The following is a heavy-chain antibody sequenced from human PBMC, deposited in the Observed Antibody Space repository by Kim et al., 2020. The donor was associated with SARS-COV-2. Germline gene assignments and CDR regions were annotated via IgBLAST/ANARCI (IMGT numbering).Heavy chain of an antibody. V-gene: IGHV3-13*01. CDR3: ARGGWVERHQSGYYYGMDV. CDR2: IGTAGDT. CDR1: GFTFSSYD. D-gene: IGHD1-1*01. J-gene: IGHJ6*02. Sequence: GGSLRLSCAASGFTFSSYDMHWVRQATGKGLEWVSAIGTAGDTYYPGSVKGRFTISRENAKNSLYLQMNSLRAGDTAVYYCARGGWVERHQSGYYYGMDVWGQGTTVTVSS.